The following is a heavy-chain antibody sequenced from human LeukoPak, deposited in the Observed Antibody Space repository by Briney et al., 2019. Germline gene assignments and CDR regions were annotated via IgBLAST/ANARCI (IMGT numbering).Heavy chain of an antibody. CDR1: GYTFTSYD. J-gene: IGHJ6*02. Sequence: GASVKVSCKASGYTFTSYDINWVRQATGQGLEWMGWMNPNSGNTGYAQKFQGRVTMTRNTSISTAYMELSNLRSEDTAVYYCARAYYDFWSGYYTWGGYYYYGMDVWGQGTTVTVSS. V-gene: IGHV1-8*01. CDR3: ARAYYDFWSGYYTWGGYYYYGMDV. D-gene: IGHD3-3*01. CDR2: MNPNSGNT.